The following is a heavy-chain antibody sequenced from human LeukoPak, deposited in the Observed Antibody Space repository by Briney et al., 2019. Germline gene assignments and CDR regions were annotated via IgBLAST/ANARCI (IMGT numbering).Heavy chain of an antibody. CDR1: GYSFTTYW. V-gene: IGHV5-51*01. J-gene: IGHJ4*02. D-gene: IGHD6-25*01. CDR3: ARWVGCSSDYHFDY. Sequence: GESLKISCQASGYSFTTYWIAWVRQMPGKGLEWVGIIWPDDSDARYSPSFQGQVTISADTSISTAYLQWSSLKASDTAMYYCARWVGCSSDYHFDYWGQGTPVTVSS. CDR2: IWPDDSDA.